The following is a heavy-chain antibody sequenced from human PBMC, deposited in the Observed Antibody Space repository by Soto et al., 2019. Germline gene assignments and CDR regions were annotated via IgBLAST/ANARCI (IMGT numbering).Heavy chain of an antibody. Sequence: GGSLRLSCAASEFTFSTYAMSWVRQAPGKRLEWVSAISGSGGSTYYADSVKGRFTISRDTSKNTLYLQMNSLRAEDTALYYCAKSYSSNWYDYFDYWGQGTLVTVSS. CDR1: EFTFSTYA. CDR3: AKSYSSNWYDYFDY. CDR2: ISGSGGST. D-gene: IGHD6-13*01. J-gene: IGHJ4*02. V-gene: IGHV3-23*01.